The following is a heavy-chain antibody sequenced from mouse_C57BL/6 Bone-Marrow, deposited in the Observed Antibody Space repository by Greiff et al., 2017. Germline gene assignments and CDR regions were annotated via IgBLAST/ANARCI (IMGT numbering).Heavy chain of an antibody. CDR1: GYTFTSYW. J-gene: IGHJ2*01. D-gene: IGHD2-3*01. V-gene: IGHV1-59*01. Sequence: VQLQQPGAELVRPGTSVKLSCKASGYTFTSYWMHWVKQRPGQGLEWIGVIDPSDSYTNYNQKFKGKATLTVDTSSSTAYMQLSSLTSEDSAVYYCAREGIYDGYYDYFDYWGQGTTLTVSS. CDR2: IDPSDSYT. CDR3: AREGIYDGYYDYFDY.